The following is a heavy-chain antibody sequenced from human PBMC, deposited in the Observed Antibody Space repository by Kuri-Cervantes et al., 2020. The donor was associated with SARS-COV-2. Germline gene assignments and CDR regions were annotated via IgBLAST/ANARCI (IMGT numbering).Heavy chain of an antibody. CDR2: IWYDGSNK. Sequence: LSLTCAASGYTFSSYGMHWVRQAPGKGLEWVAVIWYDGSNKYYADSVKGRFTISRDNSKNTVFLQMNSLRVEDTAVYYCARDWVAAAGQAEYFQHWGQGTRVTVSS. D-gene: IGHD6-13*01. CDR1: GYTFSSYG. V-gene: IGHV3-33*01. J-gene: IGHJ1*01. CDR3: ARDWVAAAGQAEYFQH.